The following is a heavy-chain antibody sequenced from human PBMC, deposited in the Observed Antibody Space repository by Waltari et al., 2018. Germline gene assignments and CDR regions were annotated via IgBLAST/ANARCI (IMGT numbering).Heavy chain of an antibody. V-gene: IGHV1-24*01. D-gene: IGHD2-15*01. CDR1: GYTFTGYY. CDR3: ATEVLGYCSGGSCS. Sequence: QVQLVQSGAEVKKPGASVKVSCKASGYTFTGYYMHWVRQAPGKGLEWMGGFDPEDGETIYAQKFQGRVTMTEDTSTDTAYMELSSLRSEDTAVYYCATEVLGYCSGGSCSWGQGTLVTVSS. CDR2: FDPEDGET. J-gene: IGHJ5*02.